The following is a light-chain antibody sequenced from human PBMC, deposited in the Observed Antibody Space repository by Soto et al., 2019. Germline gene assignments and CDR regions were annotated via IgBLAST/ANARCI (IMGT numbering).Light chain of an antibody. Sequence: EIVLTQSPATLSLSPGERATLSCRASQSVSSYLAWYQQKPGQAPGLLIYDASNRATGIPVRFGGSGSGTDFTLTISSLEPEDFAVYYCQQRSYWITFGQGTRLEIK. J-gene: IGKJ5*01. CDR2: DAS. CDR3: QQRSYWIT. CDR1: QSVSSY. V-gene: IGKV3-11*01.